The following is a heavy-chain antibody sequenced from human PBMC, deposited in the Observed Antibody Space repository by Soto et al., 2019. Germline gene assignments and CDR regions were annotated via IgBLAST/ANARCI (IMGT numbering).Heavy chain of an antibody. Sequence: QVQLVQSGAEVXKPGASVKVSCKASGYTFTSYAMHWVRQAPGQRLEWMGWINAGNGNTKYSQKFQGRVTITRDTSASTAYMELSSLRSEDTAVYDCARDPGYSYGYNWGQGTLVTVSS. CDR1: GYTFTSYA. V-gene: IGHV1-3*01. CDR3: ARDPGYSYGYN. D-gene: IGHD5-18*01. J-gene: IGHJ4*02. CDR2: INAGNGNT.